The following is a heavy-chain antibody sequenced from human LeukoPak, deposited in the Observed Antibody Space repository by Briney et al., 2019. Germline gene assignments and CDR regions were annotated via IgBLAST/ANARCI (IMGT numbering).Heavy chain of an antibody. J-gene: IGHJ6*03. V-gene: IGHV3-48*01. CDR1: GFSVSIKY. D-gene: IGHD4-17*01. CDR3: ARVKTTVTTIYYYYYYMDV. Sequence: PGGSLRLSCAASGFSVSIKYMNWVRQAPGKGLEWVSYISSSGSTIYYADSVKGRFTISRDNSKNTLYLQMNSLRAEDTAVYYCARVKTTVTTIYYYYYYMDVWGKGTTVTVSS. CDR2: ISSSGSTI.